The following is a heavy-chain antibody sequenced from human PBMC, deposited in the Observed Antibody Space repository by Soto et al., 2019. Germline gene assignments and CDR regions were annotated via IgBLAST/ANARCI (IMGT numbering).Heavy chain of an antibody. CDR2: INPNSGGT. Sequence: ASVKVSCKASGYTFTGYYMHWVRQAPGQGLEWMGWINPNSGGTNYAQKFQGWVTMTRDTSISTAYMELSRLRSDDTAVYYCARVGYCSSTSCYGDPFDYWGQGTLVTV. D-gene: IGHD2-2*01. CDR3: ARVGYCSSTSCYGDPFDY. V-gene: IGHV1-2*04. J-gene: IGHJ4*02. CDR1: GYTFTGYY.